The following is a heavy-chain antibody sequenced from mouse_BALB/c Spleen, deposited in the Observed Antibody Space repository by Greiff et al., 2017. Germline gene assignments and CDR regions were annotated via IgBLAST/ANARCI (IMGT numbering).Heavy chain of an antibody. J-gene: IGHJ2*01. V-gene: IGHV3-2*02. Sequence: DVQLQESGPGLVKPSQSLSLTCTVTGYSITSDYAWNWIRQFPGNKLEWMGYISYSGSTSYNPSLKGRISITRDTSKNQFFLQLNSVTTEDTATYYCARREYDYDDGVDDWGQGTTLTVSS. CDR3: ARREYDYDDGVDD. D-gene: IGHD2-4*01. CDR1: GYSITSDYA. CDR2: ISYSGST.